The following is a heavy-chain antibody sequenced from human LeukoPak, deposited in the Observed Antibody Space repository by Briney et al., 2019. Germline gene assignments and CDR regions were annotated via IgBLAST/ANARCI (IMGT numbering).Heavy chain of an antibody. Sequence: SETLSLTCTVCGGSISSYYWSWIRQPPGKGLEWIGYIYYSGSTNYSPSLKSRVTISVDTSKNQFSLKLSSVTAADTAVYYCARDSGKSNWFDPWGQGTLVTVSS. J-gene: IGHJ5*02. CDR2: IYYSGST. D-gene: IGHD3-10*01. V-gene: IGHV4-59*01. CDR1: GGSISSYY. CDR3: ARDSGKSNWFDP.